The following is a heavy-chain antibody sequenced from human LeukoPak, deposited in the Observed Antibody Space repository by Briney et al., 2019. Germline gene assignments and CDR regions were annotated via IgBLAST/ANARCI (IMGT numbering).Heavy chain of an antibody. D-gene: IGHD6-13*01. V-gene: IGHV3-33*01. CDR2: IWYDGTNK. CDR1: GFTFSHYG. CDR3: ARDPAGNRGNFDY. J-gene: IGHJ4*02. Sequence: GGSLRLTCTASGFTFSHYGMHWVRQAPGRRLEWVAGIWYDGTNKYYADSVKGRVTISRDNSRNTLYLQMNSLRVEDTAMYSCARDPAGNRGNFDYWGQGTLVTVSS.